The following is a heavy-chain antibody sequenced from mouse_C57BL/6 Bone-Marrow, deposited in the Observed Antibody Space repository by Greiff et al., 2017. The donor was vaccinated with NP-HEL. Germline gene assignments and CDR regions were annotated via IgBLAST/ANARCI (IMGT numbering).Heavy chain of an antibody. D-gene: IGHD1-1*01. V-gene: IGHV1-54*01. J-gene: IGHJ3*01. CDR2: INPGSGGN. CDR3: ARGGVLRGFAY. Sequence: VQLQQSGAELVRPGTSVKVSCKASGYAFTNYLIEWVKQRPGQGLEWIGVINPGSGGNNYNEKFKGKGKLTADKSSSTAYMQLSSLTSEDSAVYFCARGGVLRGFAYWGQGTLVTVSA. CDR1: GYAFTNYL.